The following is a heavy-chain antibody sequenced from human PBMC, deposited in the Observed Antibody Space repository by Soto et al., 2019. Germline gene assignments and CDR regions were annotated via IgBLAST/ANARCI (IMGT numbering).Heavy chain of an antibody. V-gene: IGHV3-9*01. CDR2: ISWNSGSI. D-gene: IGHD4-17*01. Sequence: GGSLRLSCAASGFTFDGYAMHRVRQAPGKGLEWVSGISWNSGSIGYADSVKGRFTISRDNAKNSLYLQMNSLRAEDTALYYCAKGPMTTVTRPLGEYFQHWGQGTLVTVSS. J-gene: IGHJ1*01. CDR1: GFTFDGYA. CDR3: AKGPMTTVTRPLGEYFQH.